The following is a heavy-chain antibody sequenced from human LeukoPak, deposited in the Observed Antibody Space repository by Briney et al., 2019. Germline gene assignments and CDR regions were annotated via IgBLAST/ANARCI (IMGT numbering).Heavy chain of an antibody. CDR1: GGSISGYY. Sequence: PSETLSLTCTVSGGSISGYYWSWVRQPPGKGLEWIGYSHSSGSTSYSPSLNSRVTISVDTSKNQFSLNLRSVTAADTAVYYCARYCSGGDCYLRAFDYWGQGSLVTVSS. J-gene: IGHJ4*02. CDR3: ARYCSGGDCYLRAFDY. CDR2: SHSSGST. V-gene: IGHV4-59*01. D-gene: IGHD2-15*01.